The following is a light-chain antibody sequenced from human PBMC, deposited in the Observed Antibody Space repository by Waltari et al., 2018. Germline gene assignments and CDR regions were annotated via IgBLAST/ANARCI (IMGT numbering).Light chain of an antibody. J-gene: IGLJ3*02. V-gene: IGLV2-23*01. CDR2: DDN. Sequence: QSALTQPAYVSGSPGQSITISCTGTSSDVGNYHLVSWYQQYPGKAPKVMIYDDNRRPSGVSDRFSGSKSGNTASLTISGVQAEDEADYYCCSYAGSYTWVFGGGTKLTVL. CDR1: SSDVGNYHL. CDR3: CSYAGSYTWV.